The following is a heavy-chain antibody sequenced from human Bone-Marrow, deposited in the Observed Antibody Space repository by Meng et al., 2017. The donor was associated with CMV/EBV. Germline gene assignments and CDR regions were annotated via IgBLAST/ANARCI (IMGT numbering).Heavy chain of an antibody. CDR2: ISWNSGSI. CDR3: ARDLSNYFDI. D-gene: IGHD4/OR15-4a*01. CDR1: GFTFDDYA. Sequence: GGSLRLSCAASGFTFDDYAMHWVRQAPGKGLEWVSGISWNSGSIGYADSVKGRFTISRDNAKNSLYLQMNSLRAEDTALYYCARDLSNYFDIWGQGTMVTVSS. V-gene: IGHV3-9*01. J-gene: IGHJ3*02.